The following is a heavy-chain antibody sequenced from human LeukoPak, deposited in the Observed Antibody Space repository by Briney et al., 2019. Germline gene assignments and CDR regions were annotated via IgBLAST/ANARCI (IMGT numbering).Heavy chain of an antibody. V-gene: IGHV6-1*01. CDR1: GDSVSSNSAA. CDR3: GSSGLDY. Sequence: SQTLSLTCAISGDSVSSNSAAWNWIRQSPSRGLEWLGRTYYRSKWYFAYAESVKSRITITPDTSKNQFSLQLNSVTPEDTAVYYCGSSGLDYWGQGTLVTVSS. D-gene: IGHD1-26*01. J-gene: IGHJ4*02. CDR2: TYYRSKWYF.